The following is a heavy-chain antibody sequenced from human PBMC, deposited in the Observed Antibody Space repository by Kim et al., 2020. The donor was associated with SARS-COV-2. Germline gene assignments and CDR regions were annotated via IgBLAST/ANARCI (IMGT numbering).Heavy chain of an antibody. D-gene: IGHD2-2*01. CDR3: AIRQPAANFDY. CDR2: IKPDGSEE. CDR1: GFTFSQYW. V-gene: IGHV3-7*03. J-gene: IGHJ4*02. Sequence: GGSLRLSCAASGFTFSQYWMSWVRQAPGKGLEWVANIKPDGSEENYVDSVKGRFTISRDNAKNSLYLQMNSLRAEDTAVYYCAIRQPAANFDYWGQGTL.